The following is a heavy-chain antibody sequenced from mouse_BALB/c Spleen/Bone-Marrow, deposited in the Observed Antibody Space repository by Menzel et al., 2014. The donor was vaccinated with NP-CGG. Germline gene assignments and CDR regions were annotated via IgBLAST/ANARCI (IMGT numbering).Heavy chain of an antibody. D-gene: IGHD2-4*01. CDR3: ARGRDYDVFAY. CDR1: GYTFTSHW. J-gene: IGHJ3*01. CDR2: IDPYDSET. Sequence: QVQLQQSGAELVRPGASVKLSCKASGYTFTSHWMNWVKQRPEQGLEWIGRIDPYDSETHYNQKFKDKAVLTVDKSSSTAYMQLSSPTSEDSAVYYCARGRDYDVFAYWGQGTLVTVSA. V-gene: IGHV1-52*01.